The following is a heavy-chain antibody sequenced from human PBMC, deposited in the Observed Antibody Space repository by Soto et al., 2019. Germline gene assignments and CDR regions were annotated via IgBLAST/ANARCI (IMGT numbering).Heavy chain of an antibody. J-gene: IGHJ4*02. D-gene: IGHD3-22*01. V-gene: IGHV1-18*04. CDR1: GYTFTSYG. CDR3: ARDPHYYDSSGSGY. Sequence: ASVKVSCKASGYTFTSYGISWVRQAPGQGLEWMGWISAYNGNTNYAQKLQGRVTMTTDTSTSTAYMELRSLRSDDTAVYYCARDPHYYDSSGSGYWGQGTLVTVSS. CDR2: ISAYNGNT.